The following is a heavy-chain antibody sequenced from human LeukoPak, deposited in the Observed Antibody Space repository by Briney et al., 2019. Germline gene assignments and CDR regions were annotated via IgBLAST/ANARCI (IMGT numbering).Heavy chain of an antibody. Sequence: ASETLSLTCTVSGGSISSSSYYWGWIRQPPGKGLEWIGRIYTSGTTHYNPSLKSRVTMSVDTSKNQFSLKLSSVTAADTAVYYCARLSTVTTSFDYWGQGTLVTVSS. V-gene: IGHV4-39*07. D-gene: IGHD4-17*01. CDR3: ARLSTVTTSFDY. CDR2: IYTSGTT. J-gene: IGHJ4*02. CDR1: GGSISSSSYY.